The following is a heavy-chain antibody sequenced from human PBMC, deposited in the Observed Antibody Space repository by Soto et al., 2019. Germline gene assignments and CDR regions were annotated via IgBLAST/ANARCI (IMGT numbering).Heavy chain of an antibody. V-gene: IGHV3-49*04. CDR1: GFRFSEHA. CDR3: SRGSFRYYGP. CDR2: IRNTPYGGTT. Sequence: HPGGSLRLSCNCSGFRFSEHAMTWVRQAPGKGLEWVGFIRNTPYGGTTDYGASVRGRFTISRDDSESIAYLQLNSLKTEDSGVYDCSRGSFRYYGPWCPGTLVTVSS. J-gene: IGHJ5*02. D-gene: IGHD3-3*01.